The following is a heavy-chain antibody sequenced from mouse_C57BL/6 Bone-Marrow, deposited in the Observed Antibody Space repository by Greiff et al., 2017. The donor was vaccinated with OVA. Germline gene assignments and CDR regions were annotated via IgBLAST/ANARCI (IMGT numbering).Heavy chain of an antibody. V-gene: IGHV10-1*01. J-gene: IGHJ3*01. Sequence: EVQRVESGGGLVQPKGSLKLSCAASGFSFNTYAMNWVRQAPGKGLEWVARIRSKSNNYATYYADSVKDRFTISRDDSESMLYLQMNNLKTEDTAMYYCVVDSSGYVGFAYWGQGTLVTVSA. D-gene: IGHD3-2*02. CDR2: IRSKSNNYAT. CDR3: VVDSSGYVGFAY. CDR1: GFSFNTYA.